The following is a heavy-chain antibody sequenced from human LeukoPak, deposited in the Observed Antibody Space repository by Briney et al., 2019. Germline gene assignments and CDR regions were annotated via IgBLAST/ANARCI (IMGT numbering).Heavy chain of an antibody. CDR2: ISASSSYI. V-gene: IGHV3-21*01. J-gene: IGHJ4*02. Sequence: GGSLRLSCAASGFTFSSYAMSWVRQAPGKGLEWVSSISASSSYIYYADSVKGRFTISRDNAKNSLYLQMDSLSAEDTAVYYCARVYYDMYYFDNWGQGTLVTVSS. CDR3: ARVYYDMYYFDN. D-gene: IGHD3-22*01. CDR1: GFTFSSYA.